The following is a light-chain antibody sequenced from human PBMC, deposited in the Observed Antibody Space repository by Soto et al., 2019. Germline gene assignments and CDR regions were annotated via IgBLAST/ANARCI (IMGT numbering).Light chain of an antibody. CDR2: EGN. Sequence: QSALTQPASVSGSPGQSVTISCTGTSSDVGSYNLASWYQQHPGKAPKLMIYEGNKRPSGVSNRFSGSKSGNTASLTISGLKAEDEADYYCCSYAGSSTLVFGGGTKLTVL. CDR3: CSYAGSSTLV. CDR1: SSDVGSYNL. V-gene: IGLV2-23*01. J-gene: IGLJ2*01.